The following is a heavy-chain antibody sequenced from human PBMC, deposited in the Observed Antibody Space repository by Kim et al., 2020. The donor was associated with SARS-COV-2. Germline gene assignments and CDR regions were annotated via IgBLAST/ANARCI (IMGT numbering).Heavy chain of an antibody. Sequence: SVKVSCKASGGTFSSYAISWVRQAPGQGLEWMGGIIPIFGTANYAQKFQGRVTITADESTSTAYMELSSLRSEDTAVYYCARFGLGGDPVGGLPVDTAMVTGDVGRVYGMDVWGQGTTVTVSS. CDR1: GGTFSSYA. V-gene: IGHV1-69*13. D-gene: IGHD5-18*01. CDR2: IIPIFGTA. J-gene: IGHJ6*02. CDR3: ARFGLGGDPVGGLPVDTAMVTGDVGRVYGMDV.